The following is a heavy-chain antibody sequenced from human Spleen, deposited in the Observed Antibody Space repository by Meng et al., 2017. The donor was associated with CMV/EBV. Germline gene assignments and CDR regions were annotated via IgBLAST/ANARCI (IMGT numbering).Heavy chain of an antibody. CDR3: ARGTSYCSSTSCYSWFDP. CDR2: VNPNTGDT. D-gene: IGHD2-2*01. CDR1: GYTFTDFY. J-gene: IGHJ5*02. V-gene: IGHV1-2*02. Sequence: ASVKVSCKASGYTFTDFYIRWVRQAPGQGLEWMGWVNPNTGDTNYAQKFQGRVTMTRDTSISTAYMELSSLRSEDTAVYYCARGTSYCSSTSCYSWFDPWGQGTLVTVSS.